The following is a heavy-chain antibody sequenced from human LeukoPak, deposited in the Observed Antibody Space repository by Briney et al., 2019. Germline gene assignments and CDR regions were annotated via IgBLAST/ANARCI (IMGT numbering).Heavy chain of an antibody. CDR1: GFTFSNYG. D-gene: IGHD6-19*01. V-gene: IGHV3-23*01. CDR2: ISDSGGST. CDR3: AKDLSRAVAADWFDP. Sequence: GGSLRLSCAASGFTFSNYGMSWVRQAPGKGLEWVSSISDSGGSTYYADSVKGRFTISRDNSKNTLYLQMTNLRAADTAVYYCAKDLSRAVAADWFDPWDQGSLVTVSS. J-gene: IGHJ5*02.